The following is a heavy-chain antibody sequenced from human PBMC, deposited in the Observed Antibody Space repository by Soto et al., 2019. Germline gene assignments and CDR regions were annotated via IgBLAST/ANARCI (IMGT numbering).Heavy chain of an antibody. CDR3: ERRLMQLRPGDAFDI. Sequence: ASVKVSCKASGGTFSSYAISWVRQAPGQGLEWMGGIIPIFGTANYAQKFQGRVTITADESTSTAYMELSSLRSEDTAVYYCERRLMQLRPGDAFDISGQGTIVTV. CDR1: GGTFSSYA. CDR2: IIPIFGTA. V-gene: IGHV1-69*13. D-gene: IGHD1-7*01. J-gene: IGHJ3*02.